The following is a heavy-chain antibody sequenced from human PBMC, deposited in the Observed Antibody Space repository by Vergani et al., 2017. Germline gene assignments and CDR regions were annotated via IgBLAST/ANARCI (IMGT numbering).Heavy chain of an antibody. V-gene: IGHV4-34*01. CDR3: ARATSITPAVGYYYYMDV. CDR1: GRSFSGYY. D-gene: IGHD3-10*01. Sequence: QVQLQQWGAGLLKPSETLSLTCAAYGRSFSGYYWSWIRQPPGKGLEWIGEINHSGSTNYNPSLNSRVTISVDTSKHQFSLKLRSVTAADTAVYCCARATSITPAVGYYYYMDVWGXG. J-gene: IGHJ6*03. CDR2: INHSGST.